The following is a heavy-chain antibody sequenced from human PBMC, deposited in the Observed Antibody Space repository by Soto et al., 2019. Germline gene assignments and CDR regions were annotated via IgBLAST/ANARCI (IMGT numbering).Heavy chain of an antibody. CDR1: GFTLSGYA. J-gene: IGHJ6*03. D-gene: IGHD6-6*01. CDR2: ISSNGVGT. Sequence: EVQLAESGGGLAQPGGSLRLSCAASGFTLSGYAMDWVRQAPGKGLEYVSGISSNGVGTYYANSVQGRFTISRDNSKNTVYLQMGSLRPEDMAVYYCARRARPDFYYMDGWGQGTTVTVSS. CDR3: ARRARPDFYYMDG. V-gene: IGHV3-64*01.